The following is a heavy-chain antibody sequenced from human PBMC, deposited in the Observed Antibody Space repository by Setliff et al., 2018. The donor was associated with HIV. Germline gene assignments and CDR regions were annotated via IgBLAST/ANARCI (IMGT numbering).Heavy chain of an antibody. CDR2: IYYGGDT. J-gene: IGHJ4*02. V-gene: IGHV4-39*02. CDR1: GGSISRTNYY. CDR3: ARDFQHDYFDY. Sequence: PSETLSLTCTVSGGSISRTNYYWSWIRQPPGKGLEWIGSIYYGGDTYYADSVKGRFTISRDNAKNSLYLQMNSLRAEDTAVYYCARDFQHDYFDYWGQGTLVTVSS.